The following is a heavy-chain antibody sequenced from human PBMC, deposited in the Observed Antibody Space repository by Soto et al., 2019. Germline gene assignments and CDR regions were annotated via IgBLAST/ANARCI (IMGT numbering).Heavy chain of an antibody. D-gene: IGHD3-22*01. V-gene: IGHV1-69*13. CDR2: IIPIFGTA. CDR3: AKDQSSSGYFSY. CDR1: GGTFSSYA. Sequence: GASVKVSCKASGGTFSSYAISWVRQAPGQGLEWMGGIIPIFGTANYAQKFQGRVTITADESTSTAYMELSSLRAEDTAVYYCAKDQSSSGYFSYWGQGTLVTVSS. J-gene: IGHJ4*02.